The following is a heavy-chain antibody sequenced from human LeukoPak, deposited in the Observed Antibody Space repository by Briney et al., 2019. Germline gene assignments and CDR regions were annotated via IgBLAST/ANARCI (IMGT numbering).Heavy chain of an antibody. V-gene: IGHV1-58*02. Sequence: TSVKGSCKASGFTFSSSVMQWVRQARGQRLERIGWIVVGSGNTNYAQKFQERVTITRDMSTSTAYMELSSLRSEDTAVYYCAADIVGATGYYFDYWGQGTLVTVSS. D-gene: IGHD1-26*01. J-gene: IGHJ4*02. CDR3: AADIVGATGYYFDY. CDR2: IVVGSGNT. CDR1: GFTFSSSV.